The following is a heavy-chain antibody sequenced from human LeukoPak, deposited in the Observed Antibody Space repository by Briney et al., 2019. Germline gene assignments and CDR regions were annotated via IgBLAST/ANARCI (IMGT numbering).Heavy chain of an antibody. CDR1: GYSISSGYY. V-gene: IGHV4-38-2*02. CDR2: IYHSGST. J-gene: IGHJ4*02. Sequence: SETLSLTCTVSGYSISSGYYWGWIRQPPGKGLEWIGSIYHSGSTYYNPSLKSRVTISVDTSKSQFSLKLSSVTAADTAVYYCARARGWLVPSYFDYWGQGTLVTVSS. D-gene: IGHD6-19*01. CDR3: ARARGWLVPSYFDY.